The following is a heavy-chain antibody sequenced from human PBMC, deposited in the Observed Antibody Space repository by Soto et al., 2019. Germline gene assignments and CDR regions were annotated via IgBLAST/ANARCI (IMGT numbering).Heavy chain of an antibody. D-gene: IGHD6-6*01. CDR1: GYSFTSYW. CDR2: IYPGDSDT. CDR3: ARYEQLVSFYYYDMDV. Sequence: GESLKISCEGSGYSFTSYWIGWVRQMPGKGLGWMGIIYPGDSDTRYSPSFQGQVTISADKSISTAYLQWSSLKASDTAIYYCARYEQLVSFYYYDMDVWGQGTTVTVSS. J-gene: IGHJ6*02. V-gene: IGHV5-51*01.